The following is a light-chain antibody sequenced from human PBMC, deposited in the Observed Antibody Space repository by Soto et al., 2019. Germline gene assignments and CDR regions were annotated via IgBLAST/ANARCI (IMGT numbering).Light chain of an antibody. CDR1: QSVTAY. CDR3: QQRSNWPSSIT. J-gene: IGKJ5*01. CDR2: DAS. Sequence: EILVRHSPGTLSLSAGERVGLSCRSSQSVTAYLAGYQQNPGQAPRLFIYDASTRASGIPARFSGSVSGTEFTLTIGSLEPEDFAVYYCQQRSNWPSSITFGQGTRMEIK. V-gene: IGKV3-11*01.